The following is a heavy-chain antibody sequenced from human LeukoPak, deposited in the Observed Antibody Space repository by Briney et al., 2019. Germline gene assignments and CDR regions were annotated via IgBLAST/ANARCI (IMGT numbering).Heavy chain of an antibody. J-gene: IGHJ4*02. Sequence: GGSLRLSCAASGFTFSSYAMHWVRQAPGKGLEWVAVISYDGSNKYYADSVKGRFTISRDNSKNTLYLQMNSLRAEDTAVYYCAREPANWGSPDYWGQGTLVTVSS. D-gene: IGHD7-27*01. CDR1: GFTFSSYA. CDR3: AREPANWGSPDY. CDR2: ISYDGSNK. V-gene: IGHV3-30-3*01.